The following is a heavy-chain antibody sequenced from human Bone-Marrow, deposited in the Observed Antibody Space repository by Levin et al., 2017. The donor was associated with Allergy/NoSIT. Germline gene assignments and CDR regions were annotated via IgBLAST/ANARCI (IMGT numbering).Heavy chain of an antibody. Sequence: GGSLRLSCAASGFTFSDYYMSWIRQAPGKGLEWVSYISSSGSTIYYADSVKGRFTISRDNAKNSLYLQMNSLRAEDTAVYYCARTLAAAGTATPPGVGFDPWGQGTLVTVSS. J-gene: IGHJ5*02. D-gene: IGHD6-13*01. CDR2: ISSSGSTI. V-gene: IGHV3-11*01. CDR3: ARTLAAAGTATPPGVGFDP. CDR1: GFTFSDYY.